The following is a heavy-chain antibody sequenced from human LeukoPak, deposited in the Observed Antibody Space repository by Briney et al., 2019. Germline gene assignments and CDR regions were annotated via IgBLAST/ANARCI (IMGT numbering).Heavy chain of an antibody. J-gene: IGHJ4*02. CDR1: GGSISNYY. CDR3: ARLRYSSSWYYFDY. CDR2: IFYSGST. V-gene: IGHV4-59*08. Sequence: SETLSLTCTVSGGSISNYYWSWIRQPPGKGQEWIGYIFYSGSTNYNLSLKSRVTMSVDTSKNQFSLKLSSVTAADTAVYYCARLRYSSSWYYFDYWGQGTLVTVSS. D-gene: IGHD6-13*01.